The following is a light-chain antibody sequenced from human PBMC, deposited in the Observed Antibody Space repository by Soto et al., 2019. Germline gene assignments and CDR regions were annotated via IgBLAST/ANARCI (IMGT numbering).Light chain of an antibody. CDR3: SSYTSSSTRV. V-gene: IGLV2-14*01. Sequence: QSALTQPASVSGSPGQSITISYTGTSSDVGGYNYVSWYQQHPGKAPKLMIYDVNNRPSGVSNRFSGSKSGNTASLTISGLQAEDEADYYCSSYTSSSTRVFGTGTKLTVL. CDR1: SSDVGGYNY. J-gene: IGLJ1*01. CDR2: DVN.